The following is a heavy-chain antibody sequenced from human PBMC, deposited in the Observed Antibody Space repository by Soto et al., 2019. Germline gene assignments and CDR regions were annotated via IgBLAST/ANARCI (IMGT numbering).Heavy chain of an antibody. CDR3: AKDGGWELSGI. V-gene: IGHV3-23*01. J-gene: IGHJ3*02. CDR1: GFTFSSYA. D-gene: IGHD1-26*01. CDR2: ISGSGGST. Sequence: LRLSCAASGFTFSSYAMSWVRQAPGKGLEWVSAISGSGGSTYYADSAKGRFTISRDNSKNTLYLQMNSLRAEDTAVYYCAKDGGWELSGIWGQGTMVTVSS.